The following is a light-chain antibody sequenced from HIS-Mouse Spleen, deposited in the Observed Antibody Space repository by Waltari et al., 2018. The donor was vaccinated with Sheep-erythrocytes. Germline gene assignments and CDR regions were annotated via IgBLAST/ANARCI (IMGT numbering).Light chain of an antibody. CDR2: QDT. V-gene: IGLV3-21*01. CDR3: QAWDSSIVV. CDR1: NIGSKS. Sequence: SYVLTQPPSVSVAPGKTARITCGGNNIGSKSVHWYQQKPGQSPVLVIYQDTKRPSGIPGRFSGSNSGNTATLTISGTQAMDEADYYCQAWDSSIVVFGGGTKLTVL. J-gene: IGLJ2*01.